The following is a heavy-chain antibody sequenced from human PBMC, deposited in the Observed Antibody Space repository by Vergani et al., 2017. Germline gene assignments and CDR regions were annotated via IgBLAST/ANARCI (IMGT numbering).Heavy chain of an antibody. CDR3: ARDWGPWDIVVVGNY. J-gene: IGHJ4*02. V-gene: IGHV3-30-3*01. Sequence: QVHLVESGGGVVQPGRSLRLSCAASGFTFSSYAMHWVRQAPGKGLEWVAVISYDGSNKYYADSVKGRFTSSRDNSKNTLYLQMNSLRAEDTAVYYCARDWGPWDIVVVGNYWGQGTLVTVSS. CDR2: ISYDGSNK. D-gene: IGHD2-2*01. CDR1: GFTFSSYA.